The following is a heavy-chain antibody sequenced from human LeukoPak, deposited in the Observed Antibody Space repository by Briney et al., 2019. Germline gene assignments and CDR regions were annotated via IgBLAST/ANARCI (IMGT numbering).Heavy chain of an antibody. V-gene: IGHV1-69*13. J-gene: IGHJ4*02. CDR1: GGTFSSYA. D-gene: IGHD3-3*01. CDR2: IIPIFGTA. CDR3: ARGGGRGYYSFDY. Sequence: ASVKVSCKASGGTFSSYAISWVRQAPGQGLEWMGGIIPIFGTANYAQKFQGRVTITAGESTSTAYMELSSLRSEDTAVYYCARGGGRGYYSFDYWGQGTLVTVSS.